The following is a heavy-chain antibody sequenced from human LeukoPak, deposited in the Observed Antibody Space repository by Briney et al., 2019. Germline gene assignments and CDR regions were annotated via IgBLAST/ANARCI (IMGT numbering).Heavy chain of an antibody. J-gene: IGHJ4*02. CDR2: INPYSGGT. V-gene: IGHV1-2*02. CDR1: GYTFTGYY. D-gene: IGHD6-19*01. CDR3: ARSFGQWLVLDY. Sequence: ASVTVTCKASGYTFTGYYMHWVRQAPGQGLEWMGCINPYSGGTNYEQKFQGRVTMTRDTSISTAYMELSRLRSDDTAVYFWARSFGQWLVLDYGGQGALVTVSS.